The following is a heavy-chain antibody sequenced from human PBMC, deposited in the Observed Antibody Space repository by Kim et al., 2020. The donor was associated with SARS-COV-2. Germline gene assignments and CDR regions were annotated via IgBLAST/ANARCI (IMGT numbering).Heavy chain of an antibody. Sequence: SETLSLTCAVSGASISSKNWWTWVRQPPGKGLEWIGEIYHSGLTNYNPSLKSRVSMSVDGSRNQFSLRLTSVTAADTAVYYCARDGETDADIAVPALDYWGQGSLVIVSS. V-gene: IGHV4-4*02. D-gene: IGHD6-19*01. CDR2: IYHSGLT. CDR1: GASISSKNW. CDR3: ARDGETDADIAVPALDY. J-gene: IGHJ4*02.